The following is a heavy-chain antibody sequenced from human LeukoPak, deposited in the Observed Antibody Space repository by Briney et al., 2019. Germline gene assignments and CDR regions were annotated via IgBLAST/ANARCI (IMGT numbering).Heavy chain of an antibody. Sequence: ASVNVSCKASGYTFVTSSISWVRQAPGQRLEWMGWISPTSGNTYYAQNLQGRVTMTTDTSTSTAYMELRSLRSDDAAVYYCTRVRNSDNWWGAPDIWGQGTVVTVSS. CDR2: ISPTSGNT. CDR3: TRVRNSDNWWGAPDI. CDR1: GYTFVTSS. V-gene: IGHV1-18*04. D-gene: IGHD1-1*01. J-gene: IGHJ3*02.